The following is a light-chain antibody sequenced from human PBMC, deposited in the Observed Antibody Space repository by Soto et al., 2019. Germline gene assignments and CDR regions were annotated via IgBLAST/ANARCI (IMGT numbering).Light chain of an antibody. J-gene: IGKJ1*01. CDR3: QQYASYPWT. Sequence: DIQMTQSPASLSASVGDTVTITCRASQTINSYLNWYQQKPGQAPKLLIYVASSLHSGVPSRFRGSGSGTEFSLTISSLQPGDSATFYCQQYASYPWTFGRGTKVDTK. CDR1: QTINSY. CDR2: VAS. V-gene: IGKV1-39*01.